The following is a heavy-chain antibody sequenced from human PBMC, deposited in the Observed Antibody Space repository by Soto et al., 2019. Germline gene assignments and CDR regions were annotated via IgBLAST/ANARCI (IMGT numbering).Heavy chain of an antibody. D-gene: IGHD6-19*01. J-gene: IGHJ4*02. V-gene: IGHV3-43*01. Sequence: GGSLRLSCAASGFTFDDYTMHWVRQAPGKGLEWVSLISWDGGSTYYADSVKGRFTISRDNSKNSLYLQMNSLRTEDTALYYCAKDRLPIAVAGTANFDYWGQGTLVTVSS. CDR1: GFTFDDYT. CDR3: AKDRLPIAVAGTANFDY. CDR2: ISWDGGST.